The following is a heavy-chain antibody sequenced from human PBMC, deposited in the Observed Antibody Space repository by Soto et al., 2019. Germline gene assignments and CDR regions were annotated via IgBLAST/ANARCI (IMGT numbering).Heavy chain of an antibody. CDR2: TSYDGSNK. J-gene: IGHJ4*02. CDR3: AGVYYGGNSVNNY. D-gene: IGHD2-8*01. CDR1: GFTFSSFA. Sequence: PGGSLRLSCAGSGFTFSSFAMSWVRQAPGKGLEWVAATSYDGSNKYYADSVKGRFIISRDNSKSTLDLLLNTLRAEDTAVYYCAGVYYGGNSVNNYWGQGTPVTVSS. V-gene: IGHV3-30-3*01.